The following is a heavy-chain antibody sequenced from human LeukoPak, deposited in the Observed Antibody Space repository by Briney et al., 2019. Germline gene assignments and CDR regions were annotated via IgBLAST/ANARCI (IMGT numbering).Heavy chain of an antibody. V-gene: IGHV1-69*04. Sequence: ASVKVSCKASGGTFSSYAISWVRQAPGQGLEWMGRIIPILGIANYAQKFQGRVTITADKSTSTAYMERSSLRSEDTAVYYCARYFQGSGWYGGFDYWGQGTLVTVSS. D-gene: IGHD6-19*01. CDR1: GGTFSSYA. J-gene: IGHJ4*02. CDR3: ARYFQGSGWYGGFDY. CDR2: IIPILGIA.